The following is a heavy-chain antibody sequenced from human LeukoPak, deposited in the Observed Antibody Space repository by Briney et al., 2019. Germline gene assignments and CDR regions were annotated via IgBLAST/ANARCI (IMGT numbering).Heavy chain of an antibody. Sequence: PGGSLRLSCAAPGFTFSSYSMNWVRQAPGKGLEWVSSISSSSSYIYYADSVKGRFTISRDNAKNSLYLQMNSLRAEDTAVYYCARDWYDYSNYEGYYYGMDVWGQGTTVTVSS. CDR3: ARDWYDYSNYEGYYYGMDV. D-gene: IGHD4-11*01. J-gene: IGHJ6*02. CDR1: GFTFSSYS. CDR2: ISSSSSYI. V-gene: IGHV3-21*01.